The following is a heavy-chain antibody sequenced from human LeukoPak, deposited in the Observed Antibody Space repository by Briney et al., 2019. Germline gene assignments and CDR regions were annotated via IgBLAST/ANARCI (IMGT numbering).Heavy chain of an antibody. CDR1: GYSFTSYW. J-gene: IGHJ5*02. D-gene: IGHD3-3*01. CDR3: ARLGGYDFWSGYPNNWFDP. CDR2: IYPGDSDT. V-gene: IGHV5-51*01. Sequence: GESLKISCKGSGYSFTSYWIGWVRQMPGKGLEWMGIIYPGDSDTRYSPSFQGQVTISADKSISTAYLQWSGLKASDTAMYYCARLGGYDFWSGYPNNWFDPWGQGTLVTVSS.